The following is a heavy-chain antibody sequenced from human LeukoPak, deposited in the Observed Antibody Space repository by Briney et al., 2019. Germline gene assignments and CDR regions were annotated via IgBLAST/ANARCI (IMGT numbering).Heavy chain of an antibody. CDR1: GGSISSSSYY. Sequence: SETLSLTCTVSGGSISSSSYYWGWIRQPPGKGLEWIGSIYYSGSTYYNPSLKSRVTISVDTSKNQFSLKLSSVTAADTAVYYCARQPRAMTRTHHFVYCRGGTLVTVSS. J-gene: IGHJ4*02. D-gene: IGHD2-15*01. CDR2: IYYSGST. V-gene: IGHV4-39*01. CDR3: ARQPRAMTRTHHFVY.